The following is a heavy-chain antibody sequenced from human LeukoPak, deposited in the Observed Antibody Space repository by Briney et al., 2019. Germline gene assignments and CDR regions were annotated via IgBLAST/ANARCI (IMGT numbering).Heavy chain of an antibody. J-gene: IGHJ3*02. CDR1: GGSISSSSYY. V-gene: IGHV4-39*07. CDR3: ARRVVVPPTSLDAFDI. D-gene: IGHD2-21*02. CDR2: IYYSGST. Sequence: PSETLSLTCTVSGGSISSSSYYWGWIRQPPGKGLEWIGSIYYSGSTYYNPSLKSRVTISVDTSKKQFSLRLKSVTAADTAVYYCARRVVVPPTSLDAFDIWSQGTMVTVSS.